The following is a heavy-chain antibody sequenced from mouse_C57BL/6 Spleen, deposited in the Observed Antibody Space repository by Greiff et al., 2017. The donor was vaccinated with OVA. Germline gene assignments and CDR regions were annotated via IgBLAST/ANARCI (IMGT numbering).Heavy chain of an antibody. CDR3: ARVPNWGYWYFDV. D-gene: IGHD4-1*01. CDR1: GFTFSSYA. J-gene: IGHJ1*03. V-gene: IGHV5-4*03. CDR2: ISDGGSYT. Sequence: EVKLVESGGGLVKPGGSLKLSCAASGFTFSSYAMSWVRQTPEKRLEWVATISDGGSYTYYPDNVKGRFTISRDNAKNNLYLQMSHRKSEDTAMYYCARVPNWGYWYFDVWGTGTTVTVSS.